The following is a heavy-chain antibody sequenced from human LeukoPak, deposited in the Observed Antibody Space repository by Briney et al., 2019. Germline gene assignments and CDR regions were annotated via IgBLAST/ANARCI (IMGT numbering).Heavy chain of an antibody. D-gene: IGHD3-9*01. CDR2: ISSSSSYI. V-gene: IGHV3-21*01. CDR1: GFTFSSYS. J-gene: IGHJ4*02. CDR3: ARDPGDTRNTYYDILTGAQLVIMEQTDYFDY. Sequence: GGSLRLSCAASGFTFSSYSMNWVRQAPGKGLEWVSSISSSSSYIYYADSVKGRFTISRDNAKNSLYLQMNSLRAEDTAVYYCARDPGDTRNTYYDILTGAQLVIMEQTDYFDYWGQGTLVTVSS.